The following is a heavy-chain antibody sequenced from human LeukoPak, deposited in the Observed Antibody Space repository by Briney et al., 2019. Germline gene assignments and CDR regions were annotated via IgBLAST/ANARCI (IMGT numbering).Heavy chain of an antibody. V-gene: IGHV3-74*01. D-gene: IGHD3-22*01. CDR1: GFTFSNYW. J-gene: IGHJ1*01. Sequence: GGSLRLSCAAAGFTFSNYWMHWVRQAPGKGLVWVSRIKSDGRTNYADSVKGRFTISRDNAKNTVSLQMNSLRAEDTGVYHCARAPSEIGGYYPEYFRHWGQGTLVTVSS. CDR2: IKSDGRT. CDR3: ARAPSEIGGYYPEYFRH.